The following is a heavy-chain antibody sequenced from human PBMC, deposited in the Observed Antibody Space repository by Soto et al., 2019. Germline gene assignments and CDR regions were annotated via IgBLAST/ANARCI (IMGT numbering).Heavy chain of an antibody. D-gene: IGHD4-17*01. CDR2: IYYSGST. CDR3: ARRTRRPTGDSYYYYYYMDV. CDR1: GGSISSYY. V-gene: IGHV4-59*01. Sequence: PSETLSLTCTVSGGSISSYYWSWIRQPPGKGLEWIGYIYYSGSTNYNPSLKSRVTISVDTSKNQFSLKLSSVTAADTAVYYCARRTRRPTGDSYYYYYYMDVWGKGTTVTVSS. J-gene: IGHJ6*03.